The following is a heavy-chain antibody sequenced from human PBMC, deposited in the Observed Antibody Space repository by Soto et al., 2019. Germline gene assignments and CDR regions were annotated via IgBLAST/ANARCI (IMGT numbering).Heavy chain of an antibody. CDR2: ISGNEMST. D-gene: IGHD6-19*01. CDR3: AKGVPGIAVAGTGYFQH. CDR1: GFSFSDYG. Sequence: GSLRLSCVASGFSFSDYGMSWVRQSPQKTLEWVASISGNEMSTFYPDSVKGRFTISRDNSKNTLYLQMNSLRAEDTAVYYCAKGVPGIAVAGTGYFQHWGQGTLVTVSS. V-gene: IGHV3-23*01. J-gene: IGHJ1*01.